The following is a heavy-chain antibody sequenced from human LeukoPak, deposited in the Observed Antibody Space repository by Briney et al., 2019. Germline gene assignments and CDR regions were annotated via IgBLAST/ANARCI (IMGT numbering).Heavy chain of an antibody. CDR3: AFRITFGGVFASDY. Sequence: HPGGSLRLSCAASGFTVSSNYMSWVRQAPGKGLEWVSGVSGSGGGTYYADSVKGRFTISRGNSKNTLYLQMNSLRAEDTAVYFCAFRITFGGVFASDYWGQGTLVTVSS. CDR2: VSGSGGGT. D-gene: IGHD3-16*02. V-gene: IGHV3-23*01. J-gene: IGHJ4*02. CDR1: GFTVSSNY.